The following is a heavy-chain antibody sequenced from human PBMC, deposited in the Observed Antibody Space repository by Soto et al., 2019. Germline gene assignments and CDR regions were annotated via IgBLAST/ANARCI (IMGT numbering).Heavy chain of an antibody. CDR1: GGSISSGDYY. CDR3: ARDRDCSSNSCPGDYYYYGMDV. V-gene: IGHV4-30-4*01. Sequence: PSETLSLTCTVSGGSISSGDYYWSWIRQPPGKGLEWIGYIYYSGSTYYNPSLKSRVTISVDTSKNQFSLKLSSVTAADTAVYYCARDRDCSSNSCPGDYYYYGMDVWGQGTTVTVSS. D-gene: IGHD2-2*01. J-gene: IGHJ6*02. CDR2: IYYSGST.